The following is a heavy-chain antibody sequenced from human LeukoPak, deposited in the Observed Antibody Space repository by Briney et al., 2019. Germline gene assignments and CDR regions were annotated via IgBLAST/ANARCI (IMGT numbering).Heavy chain of an antibody. J-gene: IGHJ6*03. D-gene: IGHD3-10*01. CDR3: ARTTMVRGTYYMDV. V-gene: IGHV4-59*01. Sequence: SETLSLTCTVSGGSISSYYWSWIRQPPGKGLEWIGYIYYSGYTNYNPSLKSQVTISVDTSKNQFSLKLSSVTAADTAVYYCARTTMVRGTYYMDVWGKGTTVTVSS. CDR2: IYYSGYT. CDR1: GGSISSYY.